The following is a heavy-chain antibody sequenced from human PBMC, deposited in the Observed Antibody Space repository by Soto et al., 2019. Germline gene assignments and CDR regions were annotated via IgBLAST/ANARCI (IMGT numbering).Heavy chain of an antibody. CDR1: DDSINSDKYY. CDR3: ARLEGLATISYYFDF. D-gene: IGHD3-9*01. J-gene: IGHJ4*02. CDR2: ISYRGNA. Sequence: QLQLQESGPGLVKPSETLSLTCSVSDDSINSDKYYWGWIRQPPGKGPEWIGSISYRGNAYYNPSPQTRATISLDKPRSQFSLKLNSLTAADSAVYFCARLEGLATISYYFDFWGPGALVTVSS. V-gene: IGHV4-39*01.